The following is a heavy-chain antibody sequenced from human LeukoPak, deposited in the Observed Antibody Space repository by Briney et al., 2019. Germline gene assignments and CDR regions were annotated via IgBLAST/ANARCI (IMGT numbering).Heavy chain of an antibody. CDR2: ISSSSSYI. J-gene: IGHJ6*02. V-gene: IGHV3-21*01. CDR1: GFTFSSYS. CDR3: ASSGNSVAGVYYYYYGMDV. D-gene: IGHD6-19*01. Sequence: PGGSLRLSCAASGFTFSSYSMNWVRQAPGKGLEWVSSISSSSSYIYYADSVKGRFTISRDNAKNSLYLQMNSLRAEDTAVYYCASSGNSVAGVYYYYYGMDVWGQGTTVTVSS.